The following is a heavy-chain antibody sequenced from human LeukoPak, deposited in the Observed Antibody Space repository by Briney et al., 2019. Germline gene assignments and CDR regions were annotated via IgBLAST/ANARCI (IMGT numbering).Heavy chain of an antibody. D-gene: IGHD3-3*01. CDR3: AGNPDYDFWSGLYYMDV. V-gene: IGHV3-9*01. Sequence: GRSLRLSCAASGFTFDDYAMHWVRQAPGKGLEWVSGISWNSGSTGYADSVKGRFTISRDNAKNSLYLQMNSLRAEDTALYYCAGNPDYDFWSGLYYMDVWGKGTTVTVSS. CDR1: GFTFDDYA. CDR2: ISWNSGST. J-gene: IGHJ6*03.